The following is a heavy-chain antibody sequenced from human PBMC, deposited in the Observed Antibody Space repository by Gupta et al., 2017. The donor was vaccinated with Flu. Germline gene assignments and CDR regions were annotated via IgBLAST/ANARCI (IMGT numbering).Heavy chain of an antibody. CDR3: AKEGAVDFWSGYAFDY. D-gene: IGHD3-3*01. V-gene: IGHV3-23*01. Sequence: EVHLLESGGGLVRPGGSLRLSCAASGFTFSTYAMSWVRPAPGKGLEWVSVISGSGDSTFYADSVKGRFTISRDNSKNTLYLQMNSLKAEDTAIYYCAKEGAVDFWSGYAFDYWGQGTLVTVSS. J-gene: IGHJ4*02. CDR2: ISGSGDST. CDR1: GFTFSTYA.